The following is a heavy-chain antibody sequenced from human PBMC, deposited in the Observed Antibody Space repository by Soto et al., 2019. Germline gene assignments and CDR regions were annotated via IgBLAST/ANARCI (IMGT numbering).Heavy chain of an antibody. CDR1: GFTFGSFA. V-gene: IGHV3-30-3*01. CDR2: MSYDGSNN. CDR3: VRDPDSSGYYVFDY. Sequence: GGSLRLSCAASGFTFGSFAMHWVRQAPGRGLEWVAAMSYDGSNNHYADSVRGRFTISRDNYKNTLYLQMNSLRAEDTAVYYCVRDPDSSGYYVFDYWGRGTLVTVSS. J-gene: IGHJ4*02. D-gene: IGHD3-22*01.